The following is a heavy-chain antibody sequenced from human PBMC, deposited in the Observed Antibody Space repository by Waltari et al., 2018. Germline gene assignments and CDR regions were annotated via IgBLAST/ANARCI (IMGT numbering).Heavy chain of an antibody. CDR1: GFTFSSYG. CDR2: GGDEESQK. Sequence: QVQLVESGGGVVQPGRSLRLSCAASGFTFSSYGMHGVRQAPGKGLEGVAVGGDEESQKYYADSLKGRFTISRDNSKNTLYLQMNSLRAEDTAVYYCARENNVGSSPADVWGQGTTVTVSS. CDR3: ARENNVGSSPADV. J-gene: IGHJ6*02. D-gene: IGHD1-20*01. V-gene: IGHV3-33*01.